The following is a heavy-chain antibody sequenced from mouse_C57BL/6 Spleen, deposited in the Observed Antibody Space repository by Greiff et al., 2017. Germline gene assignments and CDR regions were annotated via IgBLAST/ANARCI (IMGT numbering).Heavy chain of an antibody. Sequence: QVQLQQPGAELVKPGASVKLSCKASGYTFTSCWMQWVKQRPGQGLEWIGEIDPSDSYTNYNQKFKGKATLTVDTSSSTAYMQLSSLTSEDSAVYYCARYGTWYYFDYWGQGTTLTVSS. CDR1: GYTFTSCW. J-gene: IGHJ2*01. CDR2: IDPSDSYT. V-gene: IGHV1-50*01. D-gene: IGHD4-1*01. CDR3: ARYGTWYYFDY.